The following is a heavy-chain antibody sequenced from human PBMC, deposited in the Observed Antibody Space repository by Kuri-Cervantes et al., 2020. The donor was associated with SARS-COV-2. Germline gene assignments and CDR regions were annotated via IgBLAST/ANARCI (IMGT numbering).Heavy chain of an antibody. V-gene: IGHV3-23*01. J-gene: IGHJ4*02. Sequence: GESLKISCAASGFTFSSYAMSWVRQAPGKGLEWVSAISGSGGSTYYADSVKGRFTISRDNSKNTLYLQMNSLRAEDTAVYYCAKGLGLYYFDYWGQGTLVTDSS. CDR2: ISGSGGST. CDR3: AKGLGLYYFDY. CDR1: GFTFSSYA. D-gene: IGHD7-27*01.